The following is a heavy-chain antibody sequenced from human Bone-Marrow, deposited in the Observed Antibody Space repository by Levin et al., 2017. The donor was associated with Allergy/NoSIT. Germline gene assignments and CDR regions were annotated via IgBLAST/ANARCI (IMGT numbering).Heavy chain of an antibody. D-gene: IGHD6-19*01. Sequence: QAGGSLRLSCTASGFSFGTHAMHWVRQAPGKGLEWVAVIQYDGTNADYADSVKGRFTISRDNSKNLLYLQMNSLRAADTAVYHCARDRQWLVRQDFDYWGQGTLVTVSS. CDR3: ARDRQWLVRQDFDY. J-gene: IGHJ4*02. CDR2: IQYDGTNA. CDR1: GFSFGTHA. V-gene: IGHV3-33*01.